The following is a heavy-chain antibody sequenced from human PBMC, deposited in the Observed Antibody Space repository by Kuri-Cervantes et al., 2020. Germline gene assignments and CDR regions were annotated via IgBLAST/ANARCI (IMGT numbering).Heavy chain of an antibody. D-gene: IGHD3-10*01. CDR3: ATYYYPDY. V-gene: IGHV3-21*01. CDR2: ISSSSSYI. CDR1: GFTFSSYS. J-gene: IGHJ4*02. Sequence: ETLSLTCAASGFTFSSYSMNWVRQAPGKGLEWVSSISSSSSYIYYADSVKGRFTISRDNAKNSLYLQMNSLRAEDTAVYYCATYYYPDYWGQGTLVTVSS.